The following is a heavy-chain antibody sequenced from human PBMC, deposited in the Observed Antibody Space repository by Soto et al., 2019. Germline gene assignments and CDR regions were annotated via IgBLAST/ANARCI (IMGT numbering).Heavy chain of an antibody. CDR1: GYTLTELS. V-gene: IGHV1-24*01. CDR3: ATALRFLEGLLWFAAFDI. D-gene: IGHD3-3*01. J-gene: IGHJ3*02. CDR2: FDPEDGET. Sequence: ASVKVSCKVSGYTLTELSMHWVRQAPGKGLEWMGGFDPEDGETIYAQKFQGRVTMTEDTSTDTAYMELSSLRSEDTAVYYCATALRFLEGLLWFAAFDIWGQGTMVTVSS.